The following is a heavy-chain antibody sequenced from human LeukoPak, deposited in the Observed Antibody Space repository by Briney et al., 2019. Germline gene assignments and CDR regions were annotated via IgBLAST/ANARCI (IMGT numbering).Heavy chain of an antibody. D-gene: IGHD3-10*01. CDR2: TYYMSKWYN. J-gene: IGHJ5*02. Sequence: SQTLSLTCAISGDTVSSNSVAWNWIRQSPSRGLEWLGRTYYMSKWYNDYAVSVRSRITINPDTSKNQFSLKLSSVTAADTAVYYCARALDYGSGSYGWFDPWGQGTLVTVSS. CDR1: GDTVSSNSVA. V-gene: IGHV6-1*01. CDR3: ARALDYGSGSYGWFDP.